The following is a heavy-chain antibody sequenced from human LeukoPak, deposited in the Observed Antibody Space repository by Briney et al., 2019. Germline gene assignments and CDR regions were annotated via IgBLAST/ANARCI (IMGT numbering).Heavy chain of an antibody. J-gene: IGHJ4*02. Sequence: GASVKVSCKASGCTFTGYYMHWVRQAPGQGLEWMGWINPNSGGTNYAQKFQGRVTMNRDTSISTAYMDLSRLRSDDTAVYYCARVTNYDYVWGSYSDYWGQGTLVTVSS. V-gene: IGHV1-2*02. CDR1: GCTFTGYY. CDR2: INPNSGGT. CDR3: ARVTNYDYVWGSYSDY. D-gene: IGHD3-16*01.